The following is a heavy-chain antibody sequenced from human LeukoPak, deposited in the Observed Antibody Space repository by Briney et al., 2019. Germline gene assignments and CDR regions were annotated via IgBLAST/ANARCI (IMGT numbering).Heavy chain of an antibody. J-gene: IGHJ4*02. D-gene: IGHD3-10*01. CDR1: GFTFSSYA. Sequence: GGSLRLSCAASGFTFSSYAMHWVRQAPGKGLEWVAVISYDGSNKYYADSVKGRFTISGDNSKNTLYLQMNSLRAEDTAIYYCAKDRARYGSGSYYTTYYLDQWGQGTLVTVSS. CDR2: ISYDGSNK. CDR3: AKDRARYGSGSYYTTYYLDQ. V-gene: IGHV3-30*04.